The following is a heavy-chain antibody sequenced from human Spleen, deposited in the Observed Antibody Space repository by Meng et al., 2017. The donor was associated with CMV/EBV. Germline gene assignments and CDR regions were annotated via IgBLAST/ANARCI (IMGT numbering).Heavy chain of an antibody. CDR3: ARVDWGQDY. Sequence: GGSLRLSCAASGFTFDDSAMHWVRQGPGKGLEWVSGISWNSGIIRYADSVKGRFTISRDNAKNSLYLQMNSLRAEDTAVYYCARVDWGQDYWGQGTLVTVSS. CDR1: GFTFDDSA. V-gene: IGHV3-9*01. D-gene: IGHD3/OR15-3a*01. J-gene: IGHJ4*02. CDR2: ISWNSGII.